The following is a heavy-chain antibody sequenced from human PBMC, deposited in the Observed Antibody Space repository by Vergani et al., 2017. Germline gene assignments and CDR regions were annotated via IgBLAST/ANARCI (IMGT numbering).Heavy chain of an antibody. V-gene: IGHV3-33*05. CDR1: GFKFSQFG. J-gene: IGHJ4*02. D-gene: IGHD3-22*01. CDR3: AGPQGTSAYYYGGFDY. CDR2: ISYDGSKT. Sequence: QVQLVESGGGVVQPGTSLRLSCEASGFKFSQFGMHWVRQGPGKGLEWVAFISYDGSKTQYADSEKGRVTISRDNFKNTVGLEMSSLRVDDTATYYCAGPQGTSAYYYGGFDYWGQGILVTVSS.